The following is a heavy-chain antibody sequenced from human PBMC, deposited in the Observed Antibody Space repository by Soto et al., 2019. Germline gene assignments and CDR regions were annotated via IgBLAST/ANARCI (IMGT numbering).Heavy chain of an antibody. CDR1: GYTFTKFD. V-gene: IGHV1-8*01. J-gene: IGHJ5*02. CDR2: MNPNSGNT. D-gene: IGHD4-17*01. Sequence: QVQLVQSGAEVKKPGASVRVSCKASGYTFTKFDINWVRQATGQGLEWMGWMNPNSGNTGYAQKFQGRVTMTRNTSITTAYMELSTPRSEDTAVYYCVRGDYGDYSHWFDPWGQGTLVTVSS. CDR3: VRGDYGDYSHWFDP.